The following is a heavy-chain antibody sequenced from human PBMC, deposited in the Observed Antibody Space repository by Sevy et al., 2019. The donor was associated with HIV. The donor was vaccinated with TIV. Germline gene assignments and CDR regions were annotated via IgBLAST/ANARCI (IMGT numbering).Heavy chain of an antibody. CDR3: ARDRFRYCTNGVCYPNKRDY. Sequence: GSLRLSCAASGFTFSSYSMNWVRQAPGKGLEWVSYISSSSSTIYYADSVKGRFTISRDNAKNSLYLQMNSLRDEDTAVYYCARDRFRYCTNGVCYPNKRDYWGQGTLVTVSS. J-gene: IGHJ4*02. D-gene: IGHD2-8*01. CDR1: GFTFSSYS. V-gene: IGHV3-48*02. CDR2: ISSSSSTI.